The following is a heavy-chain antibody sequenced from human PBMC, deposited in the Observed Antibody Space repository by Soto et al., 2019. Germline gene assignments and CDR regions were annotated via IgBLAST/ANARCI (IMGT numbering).Heavy chain of an antibody. D-gene: IGHD5-12*01. Sequence: QVQLQESGPGLVKPSETLSLTCTVSGVSISSYYWSWIRQPPGKGLEWIGYIYYSGSTNYNPSLKSRVTISVDTSKNQFSLKLSSVTAADTAVYYCAVGGGYHYYYYYMDVWGKGTTVTVSS. CDR1: GVSISSYY. CDR3: AVGGGYHYYYYYMDV. V-gene: IGHV4-59*01. CDR2: IYYSGST. J-gene: IGHJ6*03.